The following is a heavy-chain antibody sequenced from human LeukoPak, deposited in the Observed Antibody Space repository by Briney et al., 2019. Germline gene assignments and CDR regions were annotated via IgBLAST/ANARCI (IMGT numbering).Heavy chain of an antibody. CDR2: IYSSGST. CDR1: GLTVSSNY. V-gene: IGHV3-66*01. D-gene: IGHD3-16*01. J-gene: IGHJ4*02. Sequence: GGSLRLSCAASGLTVSSNYMSWVRQAPGKGLEWVSVIYSSGSTYYADSVKGRFTISRDNSKNTLYLQVNSLRVEDTAVYYCARWGSLNVDYWGQGTLATVSS. CDR3: ARWGSLNVDY.